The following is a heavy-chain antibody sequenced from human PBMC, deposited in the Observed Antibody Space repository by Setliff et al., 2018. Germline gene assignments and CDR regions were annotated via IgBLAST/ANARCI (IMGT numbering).Heavy chain of an antibody. CDR2: IQNSGGI. CDR1: GGSFSNYY. Sequence: SETLSLTCAVYGGSFSNYYWSWIRQAPGKGLESLGYIQNSGGINYNPSLKSRVTISVDTSTNQFSLKLTSVTAADTAVYYCARLSWNGLRYFGLDVWGQGTTVTVSS. J-gene: IGHJ6*02. D-gene: IGHD3-3*01. CDR3: ARLSWNGLRYFGLDV. V-gene: IGHV4-59*01.